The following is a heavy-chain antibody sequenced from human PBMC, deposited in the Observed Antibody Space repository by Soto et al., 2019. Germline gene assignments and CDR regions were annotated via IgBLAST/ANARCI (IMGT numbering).Heavy chain of an antibody. V-gene: IGHV6-1*01. CDR1: GDSVSSNSVA. J-gene: IGHJ3*02. CDR3: AREPPYTFDI. Sequence: TLSLTCAISGDSVSSNSVAWNWIRQSPSRGLEWLGRTYYRSKWYNDYAVSVRSRITINPDTSKNQFSLQLNSVTPEDTAVYCCAREPPYTFDIWSLGTMVTVSS. D-gene: IGHD2-2*02. CDR2: TYYRSKWYN.